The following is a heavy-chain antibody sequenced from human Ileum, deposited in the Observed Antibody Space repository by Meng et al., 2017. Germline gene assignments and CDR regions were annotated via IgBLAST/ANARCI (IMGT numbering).Heavy chain of an antibody. CDR3: ARHGGYSQDF. V-gene: IGHV4-4*02. CDR2: NSHSGSA. D-gene: IGHD4-23*01. Sequence: QGQVPRSGPCLWRPSGTLSLTCAVSSGSISSNTYWSWVRQPPGKGLEWIGQNSHSGSAYYNPSLKSRVTMSVDKSKSQFSLMLTSVTAADTAIYSCARHGGYSQDFWGQGTLVTVSS. CDR1: SGSISSNTY. J-gene: IGHJ4*02.